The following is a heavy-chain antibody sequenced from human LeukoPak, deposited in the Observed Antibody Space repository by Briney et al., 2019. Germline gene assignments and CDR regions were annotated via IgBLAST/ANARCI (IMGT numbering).Heavy chain of an antibody. J-gene: IGHJ5*02. CDR3: ARADPNASGYFYRFNWFDP. CDR1: GGSISSYY. V-gene: IGHV4-59*01. CDR2: IYFSGST. Sequence: SETLSLTCTVSGGSISSYYWNWVRQPPGKGLEWIGNIYFSGSTDYNPSLKSRVTISLDTSKFQFSLRLNSVTAADTAVYYCARADPNASGYFYRFNWFDPWGQGTLVTVSS. D-gene: IGHD3-10*01.